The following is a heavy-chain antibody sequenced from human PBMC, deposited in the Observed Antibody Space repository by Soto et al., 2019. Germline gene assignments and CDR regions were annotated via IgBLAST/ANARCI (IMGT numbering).Heavy chain of an antibody. CDR2: IYYSGST. D-gene: IGHD2-15*01. J-gene: IGHJ6*02. V-gene: IGHV4-39*01. Sequence: SETLSLTCTVSGGSISSGGYYWGWIRQPPGKGLEWIGSIYYSGSTYYNPSLKSRVTISVDTSKNQFSLKLSSVTAADTAVYYCARSYCSGGSCYIRNYYYYGMDVWGQGTTVTVSS. CDR3: ARSYCSGGSCYIRNYYYYGMDV. CDR1: GGSISSGGYY.